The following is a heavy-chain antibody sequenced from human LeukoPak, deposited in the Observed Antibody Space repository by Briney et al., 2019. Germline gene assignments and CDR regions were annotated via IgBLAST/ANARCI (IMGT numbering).Heavy chain of an antibody. Sequence: PGGSLRLSCAASGFTFSSYGMHWVRQAPGKGLEWMAFIRYDGSNKYHADSVKGRFTISRDNSKNTLYLQMNSLRAEDTAVYYCAKVPTTVTFYYYYYGMDVWGQGTTVTVSS. CDR1: GFTFSSYG. V-gene: IGHV3-30*02. J-gene: IGHJ6*02. CDR2: IRYDGSNK. CDR3: AKVPTTVTFYYYYYGMDV. D-gene: IGHD4-17*01.